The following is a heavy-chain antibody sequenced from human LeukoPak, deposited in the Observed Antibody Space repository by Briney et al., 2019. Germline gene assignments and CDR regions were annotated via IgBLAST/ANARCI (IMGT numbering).Heavy chain of an antibody. CDR3: ARVQVVRGVTRGGWFDP. J-gene: IGHJ5*02. Sequence: ASVKVSCKASGYTFTGYYMHWVRQAPGQGLEWMGWINPNSGGTNYAQKFQGRVTMTRDTSISTAYMELSRLRSDDTAVYYCARVQVVRGVTRGGWFDPWGQGTLVTVSS. CDR1: GYTFTGYY. V-gene: IGHV1-2*02. CDR2: INPNSGGT. D-gene: IGHD3-10*01.